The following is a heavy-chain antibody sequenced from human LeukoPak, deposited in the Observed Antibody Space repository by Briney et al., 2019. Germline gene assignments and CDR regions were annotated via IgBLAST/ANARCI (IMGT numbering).Heavy chain of an antibody. CDR2: IKQDGSEK. CDR3: ASGGRGYSSS. D-gene: IGHD6-13*01. CDR1: GFTFSSYL. V-gene: IGHV3-7*01. Sequence: GGSLRLSCAASGFTFSSYLMTWVRQAPGKGLEWVANIKQDGSEKYYVDSVKGRFTISRDNAKNSLYLQMNSLRVEDTAVYYCASGGRGYSSSWGQGTLVTVSS. J-gene: IGHJ4*02.